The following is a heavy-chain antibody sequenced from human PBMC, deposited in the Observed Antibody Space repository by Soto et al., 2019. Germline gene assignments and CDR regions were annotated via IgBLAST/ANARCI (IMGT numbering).Heavy chain of an antibody. CDR3: ARVSRGYSGYDLGGMDV. J-gene: IGHJ6*04. V-gene: IGHV1-2*04. CDR2: INPNSGGT. Sequence: ASVKVSCKASGYTFTGYYMHWVRQAPGQGLEWMGWINPNSGGTNYAQKFQGWVTMTRDTSISTAYMELSRLRSDDTAVYYCARVSRGYSGYDLGGMDVWGKGTTVTVSS. D-gene: IGHD5-12*01. CDR1: GYTFTGYY.